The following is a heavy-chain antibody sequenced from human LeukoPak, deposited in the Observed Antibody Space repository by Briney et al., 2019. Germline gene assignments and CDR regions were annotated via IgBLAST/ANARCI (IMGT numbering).Heavy chain of an antibody. J-gene: IGHJ5*02. CDR3: ARDVYESVTMVRGVMFDP. V-gene: IGHV1-69*01. CDR1: GGTFSTYA. D-gene: IGHD3-10*01. CDR2: IIPIFGTG. Sequence: SVKVSCKTSGGTFSTYAISWVRQAPGQGLEWMGGIIPIFGTGNYAQKFQGRVTITADESTSTAYMELSSLRSEDTAVYYCARDVYESVTMVRGVMFDPWGQGTLVTVSS.